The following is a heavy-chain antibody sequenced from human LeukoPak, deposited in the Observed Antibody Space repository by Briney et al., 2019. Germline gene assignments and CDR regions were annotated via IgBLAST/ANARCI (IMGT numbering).Heavy chain of an antibody. Sequence: GGSLRLSCAASGFTFSSYGMHWVRLAPGKGLEWVAFIRYDGSNKYYADSVKGRFTISRDNSKNTLYLQMNSLRAEDTAVYYCAKRKSRDWYRGAFDIWRQGTMVTVSS. CDR1: GFTFSSYG. J-gene: IGHJ3*02. D-gene: IGHD6-19*01. CDR2: IRYDGSNK. CDR3: AKRKSRDWYRGAFDI. V-gene: IGHV3-30*02.